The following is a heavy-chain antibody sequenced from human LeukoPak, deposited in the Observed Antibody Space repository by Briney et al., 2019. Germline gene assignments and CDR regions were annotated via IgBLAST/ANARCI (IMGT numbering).Heavy chain of an antibody. CDR2: ISAYNGNT. CDR1: GYTFTSYG. Sequence: ASLKVSCKASGYTFTSYGITWVRQAPGQGLEWMGWISAYNGNTNYAQKLQGRVTTTTDTSTSTAYMELRSLRSDDTAVYYCASATRIAAAGTIDYWGQGTLVTVSS. J-gene: IGHJ4*02. V-gene: IGHV1-18*01. D-gene: IGHD6-13*01. CDR3: ASATRIAAAGTIDY.